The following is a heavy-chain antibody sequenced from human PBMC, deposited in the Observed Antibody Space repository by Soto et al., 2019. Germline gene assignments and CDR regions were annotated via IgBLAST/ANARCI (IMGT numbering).Heavy chain of an antibody. J-gene: IGHJ5*02. CDR3: ARDCKTSGWFKGCCSS. D-gene: IGHD6-19*01. CDR2: ISYDGSNK. CDR1: GFTFSSYP. V-gene: IGHV3-30-3*01. Sequence: QVQLVESGGGVVQPGRSLRLSCAASGFTFSSYPMHWVRQTPGKELEWVAVISYDGSNKYYADSVMGRFTISRDNSKNTLYLQMDSLRSEDTALYYCARDCKTSGWFKGCCSSWGQGTLLTVSS.